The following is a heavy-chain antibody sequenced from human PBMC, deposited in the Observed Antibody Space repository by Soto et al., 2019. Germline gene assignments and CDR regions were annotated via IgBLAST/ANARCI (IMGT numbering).Heavy chain of an antibody. CDR2: ISYDGSNK. CDR1: GFTFSSYG. J-gene: IGHJ6*02. Sequence: QVQLVESGGGVVQPGRSLRLSCAASGFTFSSYGMHWVRQAPGKGLEWVAVISYDGSNKYYADSVKGRFTLSRDNSKNTLYLTMDSLRAEDKAVYYCAKEGGYYGSGSYSVGENYYGMDVWGQGTTVTVSS. CDR3: AKEGGYYGSGSYSVGENYYGMDV. D-gene: IGHD3-10*01. V-gene: IGHV3-30*18.